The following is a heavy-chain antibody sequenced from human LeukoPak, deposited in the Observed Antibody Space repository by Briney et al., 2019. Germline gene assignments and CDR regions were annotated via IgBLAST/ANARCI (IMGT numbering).Heavy chain of an antibody. CDR2: IYYSGST. D-gene: IGHD6-19*01. CDR1: GGSISSYY. V-gene: IGHV4-59*08. CDR3: ARHFGSGWSIFDY. Sequence: SETLSLTCTVSGGSISSYYWSWNRQPPGKGLEWIGYIYYSGSTNYNPSLKSRVTISVDTSKNQFSLKLSSVTAADTAVYYCARHFGSGWSIFDYWGQGTLVTVSS. J-gene: IGHJ4*02.